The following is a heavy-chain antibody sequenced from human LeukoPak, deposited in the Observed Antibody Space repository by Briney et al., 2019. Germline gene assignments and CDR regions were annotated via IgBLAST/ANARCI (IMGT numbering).Heavy chain of an antibody. J-gene: IGHJ5*02. CDR2: IYYSGST. Sequence: SSETLSLTCTVSGGSISSYYWSWIRQPPGKGLEWIGYIYYSGSTYYNPSLKSRVTISIDTSRNKLSMNLNSGTAADTAVYYCAKGAGPPWFDPWGQGTLVTVSS. CDR3: AKGAGPPWFDP. D-gene: IGHD6-19*01. V-gene: IGHV4-59*08. CDR1: GGSISSYY.